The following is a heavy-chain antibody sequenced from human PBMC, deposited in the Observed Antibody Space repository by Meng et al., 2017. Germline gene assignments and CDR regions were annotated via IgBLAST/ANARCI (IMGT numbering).Heavy chain of an antibody. Sequence: VQFQRGGAGLFEPSDTLSPTCGGYGGAFSGYSRSWISNPPGKGLEWIGEINHSGSTNYNPSLKSRVTISVDTSKNQFSLKLSSVTAADTAVYYCAGLGTGSGWLRRSGDFDYWGQGTLVTASS. J-gene: IGHJ4*02. CDR1: GGAFSGYS. CDR2: INHSGST. V-gene: IGHV4-34*01. CDR3: AGLGTGSGWLRRSGDFDY. D-gene: IGHD7-27*01.